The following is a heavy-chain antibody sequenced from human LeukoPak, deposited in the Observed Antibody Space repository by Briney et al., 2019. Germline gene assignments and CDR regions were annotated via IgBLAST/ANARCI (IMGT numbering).Heavy chain of an antibody. D-gene: IGHD6-13*01. CDR2: ISSGGRTI. V-gene: IGHV3-48*03. CDR3: ARAGYSSSWLLY. J-gene: IGHJ4*02. CDR1: GFNFSSYE. Sequence: GGSLRLSCAASGFNFSSYEVNWVRQAPGKGLEWVSAISSGGRTIYYADSVKGRFTISRDNAKNSLYLQMNSLKAEDTAIYYCARAGYSSSWLLYWGQGTLVTVSS.